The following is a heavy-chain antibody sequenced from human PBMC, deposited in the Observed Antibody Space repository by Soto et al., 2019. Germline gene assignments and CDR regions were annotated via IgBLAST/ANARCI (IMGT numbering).Heavy chain of an antibody. CDR3: VRESSGGTTLDY. CDR1: GFTFSSYV. CDR2: ISGVGYST. Sequence: VGSLRLSCAASGFTFSSYVMNWVRQAPGKELAWVSAISGVGYSTYYADSVKGRFSVSRDNSKNTLFLQLSSLRADDTAIYYCVRESSGGTTLDYWGQGTLVTVS. J-gene: IGHJ4*02. D-gene: IGHD2-15*01. V-gene: IGHV3-23*01.